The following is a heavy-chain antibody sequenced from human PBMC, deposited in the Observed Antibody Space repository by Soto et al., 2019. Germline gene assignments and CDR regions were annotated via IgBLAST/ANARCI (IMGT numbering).Heavy chain of an antibody. CDR1: GFSLNTGGLG. CDR2: IYWDGDK. J-gene: IGHJ6*02. D-gene: IGHD2-21*02. CDR3: SHSRCGGDCLPSSSSHYYYGIDV. Sequence: QITLKESGPTLVKPTQTLTLTCTFSGFSLNTGGLGVGWIRQPPGKALEWLALIYWDGDKRYSPSLESRLSITKDTSTHHVVLTMTDMFPADTGTYYCSHSRCGGDCLPSSSSHYYYGIDVWGQGSTVTLSS. V-gene: IGHV2-5*02.